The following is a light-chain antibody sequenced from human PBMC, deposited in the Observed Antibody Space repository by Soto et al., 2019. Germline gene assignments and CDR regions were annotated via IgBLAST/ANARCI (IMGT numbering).Light chain of an antibody. V-gene: IGLV2-14*03. CDR2: DVT. J-gene: IGLJ1*01. CDR3: SSYTTSNTRYV. CDR1: SSDIGGYNY. Sequence: QSALTQPASVSGSPGQSITISCTGTSSDIGGYNYVSWYQQHPGKAPKVMIYDVTDRPSGVSNRFSGSKSDNTAFLTISGLQAEDEADYYCSSYTTSNTRYVFGTGTQLTVL.